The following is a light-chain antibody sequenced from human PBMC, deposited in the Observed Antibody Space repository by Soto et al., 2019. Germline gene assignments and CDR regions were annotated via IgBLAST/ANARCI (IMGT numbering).Light chain of an antibody. CDR2: WAS. CDR3: QKDYRART. J-gene: IGKJ1*01. CDR1: QSVLYSSNNKNY. V-gene: IGKV4-1*01. Sequence: DIVMTQFPDSLAVSLGERATINCKSSQSVLYSSNNKNYLAWYQQKPGQPPKLLIYWASIRESGVPDRFSGSGSGTDFTLTISSLQAEDVAVYYCQKDYRARTFGQGTQVASK.